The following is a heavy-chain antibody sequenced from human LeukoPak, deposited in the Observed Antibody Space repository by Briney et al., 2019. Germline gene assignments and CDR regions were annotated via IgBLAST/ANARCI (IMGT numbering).Heavy chain of an antibody. V-gene: IGHV4-34*01. Sequence: SETLSLTCAVYGGSFSGYYWSWIRQPPGKGLEWIGEINHSGSTNYNPSLKSRVTISVDTSKNQFSLKLSSVTAADTAVYYCARGSWGSARYFDLWGRGTLVTVSS. J-gene: IGHJ2*01. CDR2: INHSGST. D-gene: IGHD7-27*01. CDR1: GGSFSGYY. CDR3: ARGSWGSARYFDL.